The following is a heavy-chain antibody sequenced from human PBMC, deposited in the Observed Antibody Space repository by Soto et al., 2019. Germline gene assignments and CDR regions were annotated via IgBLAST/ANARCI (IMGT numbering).Heavy chain of an antibody. CDR3: ATESNYDSSGYPYYFDY. CDR2: IYYSGST. J-gene: IGHJ4*02. D-gene: IGHD3-22*01. Sequence: SETLSLTCTVSGGSISSGDYYWSWIRQPPGKGLEWIGYIYYSGSTYYNPSLKSRVTISVDTSKNQFSLKLSSVTAADTAVYYCATESNYDSSGYPYYFDYWGQGTLVTVSS. CDR1: GGSISSGDYY. V-gene: IGHV4-30-4*01.